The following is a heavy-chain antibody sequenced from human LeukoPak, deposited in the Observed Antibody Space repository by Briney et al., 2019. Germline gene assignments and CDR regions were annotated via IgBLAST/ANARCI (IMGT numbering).Heavy chain of an antibody. CDR2: IWYDGTNE. Sequence: GGSLRLSCTASGFTFSNYGMYWVRQAPGKGLEWVAVIWYDGTNEYYADSVKGRFSISRDNSKNTLYLQINSLRVDDTAVYYCARESPYDSGDKRPPDAFDMWGQGTMVTVSS. J-gene: IGHJ3*02. D-gene: IGHD4-23*01. CDR1: GFTFSNYG. CDR3: ARESPYDSGDKRPPDAFDM. V-gene: IGHV3-33*01.